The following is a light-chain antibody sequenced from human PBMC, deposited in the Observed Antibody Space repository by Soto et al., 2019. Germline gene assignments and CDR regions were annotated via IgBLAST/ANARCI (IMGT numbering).Light chain of an antibody. V-gene: IGKV3-20*01. CDR2: GAS. CDR1: QTVGVR. Sequence: EIVLTQSPATLSSSPGERATLSCRASQTVGVRLAWYQHKPGQAPRLLIYGASSRATGIPDRFSGSGSGTDFTLTISRLEPEDFAVYYCQQYGSSSITFGQGTRLEIK. CDR3: QQYGSSSIT. J-gene: IGKJ5*01.